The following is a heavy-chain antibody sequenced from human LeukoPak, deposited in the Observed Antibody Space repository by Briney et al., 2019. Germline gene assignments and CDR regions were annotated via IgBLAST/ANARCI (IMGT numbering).Heavy chain of an antibody. Sequence: GESLKISWKAPEYRFSLYWIDWAPQIPGRGLEWVGIIYPPGSQVKYSPSFQARVTISVEKPTDTAYLQWNSLKASDSATYCCARPPARYCLGTSCSRQREYEQYWGEGTLVTVSS. CDR3: ARPPARYCLGTSCSRQREYEQY. V-gene: IGHV5-51*01. CDR2: IYPPGSQV. D-gene: IGHD2-2*01. CDR1: EYRFSLYW. J-gene: IGHJ1*01.